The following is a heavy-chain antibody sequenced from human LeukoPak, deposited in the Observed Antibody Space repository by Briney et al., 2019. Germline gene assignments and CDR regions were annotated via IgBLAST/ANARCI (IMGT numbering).Heavy chain of an antibody. D-gene: IGHD3/OR15-3a*01. J-gene: IGHJ4*01. CDR3: ARDSGFSGTQRGEY. CDR1: GFTFNNYA. V-gene: IGHV3-30*04. Sequence: GRSLRLSCAASGFTFNNYAMHWVRQAPGKGLEWVAVISYDGSNKYYTDPVEGRFTISRDNSKNTLYLQMNSLRSEDTAVYFCARDSGFSGTQRGEYWGHGTLVTVSS. CDR2: ISYDGSNK.